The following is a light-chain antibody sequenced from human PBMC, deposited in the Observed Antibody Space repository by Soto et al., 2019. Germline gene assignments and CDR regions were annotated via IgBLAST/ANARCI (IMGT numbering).Light chain of an antibody. V-gene: IGLV2-11*01. J-gene: IGLJ1*01. CDR3: CSYAGIYPYV. CDR2: DVS. CDR1: SSDVGGYNY. Sequence: QSALTQPRSVSGSPGQSVTISCTGTSSDVGGYNYVSWYQQHPGKAPKLMIYDVSKRPSGVPDRFSGSKSGNTASLTISGLQAEDEADYYCCSYAGIYPYVFGTGTQLTVL.